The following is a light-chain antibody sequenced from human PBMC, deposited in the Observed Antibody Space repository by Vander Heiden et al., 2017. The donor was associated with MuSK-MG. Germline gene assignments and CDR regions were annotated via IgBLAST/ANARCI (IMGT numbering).Light chain of an antibody. CDR3: QQDGNSPVT. V-gene: IGKV3-20*01. CDR2: GAS. CDR1: QSVNSNF. J-gene: IGKJ5*01. Sequence: DIALPQSPGPLSLSPGERATLSYRAGQSVNSNFLAWYQQRPGQSPRLLIYGASIRATGIPERIGGSGSETDFTLTISRLEPEDFAVYYCQQDGNSPVTFGQGTLVEIK.